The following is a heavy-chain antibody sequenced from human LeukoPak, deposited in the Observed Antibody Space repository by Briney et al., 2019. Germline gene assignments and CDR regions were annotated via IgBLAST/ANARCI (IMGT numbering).Heavy chain of an antibody. CDR1: GLTFSSHW. J-gene: IGHJ4*02. D-gene: IGHD4-17*01. CDR3: ARVSYGAFDY. V-gene: IGHV3-7*01. CDR2: IKQDGSEK. Sequence: GGSLRLSCAASGLTFSSHWMTWVRQGPGKGLEWVANIKQDGSEKYYVDSVKGRFIVSRDNAKNSLFLQMNSLRAEDTGVYYCARVSYGAFDYWGQGTLVTVSS.